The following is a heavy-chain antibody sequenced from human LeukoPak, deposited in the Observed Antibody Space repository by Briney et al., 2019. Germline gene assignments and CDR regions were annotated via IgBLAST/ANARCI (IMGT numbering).Heavy chain of an antibody. D-gene: IGHD3-3*01. CDR2: IYYSGST. Sequence: NASETLSLTWTVSGDSISNYYWNRFRQPPENGLEWIGNIYYSGSTNYNPSLKSRVTISVDTSKKQVSLKLSFGTAADTAVYYCAGGGIFGVLTRGEYNWFDPWGQGTLVTVSS. J-gene: IGHJ5*02. V-gene: IGHV4-59*01. CDR3: AGGGIFGVLTRGEYNWFDP. CDR1: GDSISNYY.